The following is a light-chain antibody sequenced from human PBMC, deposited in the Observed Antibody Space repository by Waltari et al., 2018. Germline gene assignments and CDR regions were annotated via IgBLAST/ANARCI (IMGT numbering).Light chain of an antibody. Sequence: QSALTQPASVSGSPGQSITISCTGTSSDIGAYNYVSWYQQHPGKVPKVIIYNVNERPSRVSSRFSGSKSGNTASLTTSGLQAEDEADYYCGSYTGSDIYLFGTGTKVTVL. CDR3: GSYTGSDIYL. CDR2: NVN. J-gene: IGLJ1*01. V-gene: IGLV2-14*03. CDR1: SSDIGAYNY.